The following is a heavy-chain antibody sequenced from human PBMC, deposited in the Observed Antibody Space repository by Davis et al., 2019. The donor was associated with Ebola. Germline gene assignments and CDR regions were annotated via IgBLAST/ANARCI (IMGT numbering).Heavy chain of an antibody. CDR2: ISSSSSTI. CDR3: ARGGYD. D-gene: IGHD6-25*01. Sequence: GGSLRLSCAASGFTFIIYWMSWVRQAPGKGLEWVSYISSSSSTIYYADSVKGRFTISRDNAKNSVYLQMNSLRDEDTAVYYCARGGYDWGQGTLVTVSS. CDR1: GFTFIIYW. J-gene: IGHJ4*02. V-gene: IGHV3-48*02.